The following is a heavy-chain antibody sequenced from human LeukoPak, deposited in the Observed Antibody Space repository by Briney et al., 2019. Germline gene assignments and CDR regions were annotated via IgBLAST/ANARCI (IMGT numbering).Heavy chain of an antibody. CDR2: IYTSGST. CDR3: ARVSLVRGAPDYYFDY. D-gene: IGHD3-10*01. J-gene: IGHJ4*02. Sequence: SGTLSLTCTVSGDSISNYYWSWIRQPAGKGLEWIGRIYTSGSTNYNPSLKSRVTMSVDTSKNQFSLKLSSVTAADTAVYYCARVSLVRGAPDYYFDYWGQGTLVTVSS. V-gene: IGHV4-4*07. CDR1: GDSISNYY.